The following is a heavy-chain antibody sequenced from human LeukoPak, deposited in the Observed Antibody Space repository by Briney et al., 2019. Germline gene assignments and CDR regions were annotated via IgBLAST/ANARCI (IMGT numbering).Heavy chain of an antibody. CDR3: ARTGYCSSTSCSANGWLDP. Sequence: PGGSLRLSCAASGFTFSSYGMHWVRQAPGKGLEWVAVIWYDGSNKYYADSVKGRFTISRDNSKNTLYLQMNSLRAEDTAVYYCARTGYCSSTSCSANGWLDPWGQGTLVTVSS. CDR1: GFTFSSYG. J-gene: IGHJ5*02. D-gene: IGHD2-2*01. CDR2: IWYDGSNK. V-gene: IGHV3-33*01.